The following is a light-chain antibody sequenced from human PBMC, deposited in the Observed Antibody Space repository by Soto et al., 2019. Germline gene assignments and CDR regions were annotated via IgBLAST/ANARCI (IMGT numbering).Light chain of an antibody. V-gene: IGKV1-5*03. Sequence: IPITQSPSTLSASVGDRVPITCRASQSISTWLAWYQQKPGKAPKLLIYKASSLESGVPPRFSGSGSGTEFTLTISSLQPEDFAPYYCQQYNKYPLPFGGGTKVDIK. CDR3: QQYNKYPLP. CDR1: QSISTW. CDR2: KAS. J-gene: IGKJ4*01.